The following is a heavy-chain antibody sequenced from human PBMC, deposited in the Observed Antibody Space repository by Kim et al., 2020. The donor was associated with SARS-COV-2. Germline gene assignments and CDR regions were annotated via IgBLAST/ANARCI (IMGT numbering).Heavy chain of an antibody. Sequence: ASVKVSCKASGYTFTIYAMHWVRQAPGQRLEWMGWINAGNGNTKYSQKFQGRVTITRDTSASTAYMELSSLRSEDTAVYYCARTTYIVVVTAPLDYWGQGTLVTVSS. V-gene: IGHV1-3*01. D-gene: IGHD2-21*02. CDR1: GYTFTIYA. CDR2: INAGNGNT. CDR3: ARTTYIVVVTAPLDY. J-gene: IGHJ4*02.